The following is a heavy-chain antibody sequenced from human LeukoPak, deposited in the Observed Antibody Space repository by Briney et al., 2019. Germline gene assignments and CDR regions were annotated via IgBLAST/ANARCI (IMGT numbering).Heavy chain of an antibody. D-gene: IGHD2-15*01. CDR2: ISYDGSNK. J-gene: IGHJ3*02. CDR3: ARDRGYCSGGSCYSVGQAFDI. CDR1: GFTFSSYA. Sequence: GRSLRLSCAASGFTFSSYAMHWVRQAPGEGLEWVAVISYDGSNKYYADSVKGRFTISRDNSKNTLYLQMNSLRAEDTAVYYCARDRGYCSGGSCYSVGQAFDIWGQGTMVTVSS. V-gene: IGHV3-30-3*01.